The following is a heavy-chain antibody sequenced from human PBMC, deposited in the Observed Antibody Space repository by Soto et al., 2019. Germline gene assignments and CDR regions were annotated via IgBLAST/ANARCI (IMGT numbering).Heavy chain of an antibody. Sequence: EVQLLESGGGLVQPGGSLRLSCAASGFTFSTYSMAWVRQAPGKGLAWVSGLSGGGANTFYADSVKGRFTISRDNSKNTLLLQMNSLGAEDTAVYYCAKDSNKYSSSLRGRYFDYWGQGIGVTVSS. J-gene: IGHJ4*02. CDR1: GFTFSTYS. CDR2: LSGGGANT. D-gene: IGHD4-4*01. CDR3: AKDSNKYSSSLRGRYFDY. V-gene: IGHV3-23*01.